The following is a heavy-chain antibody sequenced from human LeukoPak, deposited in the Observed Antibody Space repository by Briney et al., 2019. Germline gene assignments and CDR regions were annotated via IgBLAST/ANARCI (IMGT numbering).Heavy chain of an antibody. V-gene: IGHV4-59*01. CDR3: ASSDIGTTAYYFDY. CDR2: IYYSGST. D-gene: IGHD1-7*01. Sequence: SETLSLTCTVSGGSISSYYWCWIRQPPGKGLEWIGYIYYSGSTNYNPSLKSRVTISVDTSKNQFSLKLSSVTAADTAVYYCASSDIGTTAYYFDYWGQGTLVAVSS. J-gene: IGHJ4*02. CDR1: GGSISSYY.